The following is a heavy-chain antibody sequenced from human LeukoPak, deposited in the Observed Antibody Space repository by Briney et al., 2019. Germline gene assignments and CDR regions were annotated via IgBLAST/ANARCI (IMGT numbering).Heavy chain of an antibody. CDR1: GGSISSSSYY. V-gene: IGHV4-39*01. Sequence: SETLSLTCTVSGGSISSSSYYWGWIRQSPGKGLEWIGSIHYSGSTYYNPSLKSRVTISVDTSKNQFSLKLSSVTAADTAVYYCARQTYYGDYAPWYFDYWGQGTLVTVSS. CDR3: ARQTYYGDYAPWYFDY. D-gene: IGHD4-17*01. J-gene: IGHJ4*02. CDR2: IHYSGST.